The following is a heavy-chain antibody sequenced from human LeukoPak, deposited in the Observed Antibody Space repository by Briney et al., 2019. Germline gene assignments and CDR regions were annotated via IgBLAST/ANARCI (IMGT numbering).Heavy chain of an antibody. CDR2: IRSKANSYAT. CDR1: GFTFSGSA. V-gene: IGHV3-73*01. CDR3: TRLEKPSGFDY. D-gene: IGHD3-10*01. Sequence: GGSLRLSCAASGFTFSGSAMHWVRQASGKGLEWVGRIRSKANSYATAYAASVKGRFTISRDDSKNTVYLQMNSLKTEDTAVYYCTRLEKPSGFDYWGQGTLVTVSS. J-gene: IGHJ4*02.